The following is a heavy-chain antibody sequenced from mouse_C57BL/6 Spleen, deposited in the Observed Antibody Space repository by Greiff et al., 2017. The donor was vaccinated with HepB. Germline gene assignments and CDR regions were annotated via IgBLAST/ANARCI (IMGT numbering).Heavy chain of an antibody. CDR2: INPSNGGT. CDR3: ARGYYSNYVGYYFDY. J-gene: IGHJ2*01. V-gene: IGHV1-53*01. CDR1: GYTFTSYW. D-gene: IGHD2-5*01. Sequence: QVQLKESGTELVKPGASVKLSCKASGYTFTSYWMHWVKQRPGQGLEWIGNINPSNGGTNYNEKFKSKATLTVDKSSSTAYMQLSSLTSEDSAVYYCARGYYSNYVGYYFDYWGQGTTLTVSS.